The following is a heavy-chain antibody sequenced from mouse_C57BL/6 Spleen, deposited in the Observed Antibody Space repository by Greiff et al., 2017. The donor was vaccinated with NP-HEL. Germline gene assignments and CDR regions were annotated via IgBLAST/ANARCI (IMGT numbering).Heavy chain of an antibody. CDR1: GFTFNTYA. Sequence: EVHLVESGGGLVQPKGSLKLSCAASGFTFNTYAMHWVRQAPGKGLEWVARIRSKSSNYATYYADSVKDRFTISRDDSQSMLYLQMNNLKTEDTAMYYCVGYGSSYVDYAMDYWGQGTSVTVSS. CDR2: IRSKSSNYAT. V-gene: IGHV10-3*01. CDR3: VGYGSSYVDYAMDY. J-gene: IGHJ4*01. D-gene: IGHD1-1*01.